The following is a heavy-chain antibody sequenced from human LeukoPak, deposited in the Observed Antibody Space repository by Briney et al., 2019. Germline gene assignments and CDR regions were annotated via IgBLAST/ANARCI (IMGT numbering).Heavy chain of an antibody. V-gene: IGHV4-59*01. J-gene: IGHJ5*02. CDR2: IYYSGST. Sequence: SETLSLTCTVSGGSISSYYWSWIRQPPGKGLEWIGYIYYSGSTNYNPSLKSRVTISVDTSKNQFSLKLSSVTAADTAVYYCARGGYVFWFDPWGQGTLVTVSS. CDR3: ARGGYVFWFDP. D-gene: IGHD5-12*01. CDR1: GGSISSYY.